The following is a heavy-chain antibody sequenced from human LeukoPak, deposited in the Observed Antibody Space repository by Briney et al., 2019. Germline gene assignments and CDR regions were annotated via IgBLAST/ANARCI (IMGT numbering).Heavy chain of an antibody. CDR3: ARGTVPGSFDAFNI. V-gene: IGHV5-51*01. CDR1: GYPFTNYW. D-gene: IGHD6-19*01. Sequence: GESLKISCKGSGYPFTNYWIGWVRQMPGKGLEWMGNIYPGDSDTRYSPSFQGQVTISADKSISTAYLHWSGLKASDTAMYFCARGTVPGSFDAFNIWGRGTVVTVSS. J-gene: IGHJ3*02. CDR2: IYPGDSDT.